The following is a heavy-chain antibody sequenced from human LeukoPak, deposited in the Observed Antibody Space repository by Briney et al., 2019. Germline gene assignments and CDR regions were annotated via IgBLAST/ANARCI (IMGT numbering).Heavy chain of an antibody. Sequence: ASVKVSCKASGCIFTNYFMHWVRQAPGQGLEWMGLINPSGSRTNYAQKFQGRVTMTRDTSTSTVYMDLGSLRSDDTAVYYCARGGHLRYDDTGVDYWGHGTLVTVSS. J-gene: IGHJ4*01. CDR3: ARGGHLRYDDTGVDY. D-gene: IGHD2-8*02. CDR2: INPSGSRT. CDR1: GCIFTNYF. V-gene: IGHV1-46*01.